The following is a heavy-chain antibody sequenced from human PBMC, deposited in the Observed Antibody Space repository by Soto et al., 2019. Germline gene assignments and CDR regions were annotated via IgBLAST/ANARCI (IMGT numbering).Heavy chain of an antibody. CDR3: VQSRCGGDCLQSYSSHSYYGLDV. CDR1: GFSLSTTGVG. Sequence: GPTLVNPTQTLPLTCTFSGFSLSTTGVGVGWIRQPPGKALEWLALIYWDDDKRYNPSLNSRLTITKDTSKNQVVLAMTNVDPVDTATYYCVQSRCGGDCLQSYSSHSYYGLDVWGQGTTVTVSS. D-gene: IGHD2-21*02. CDR2: IYWDDDK. J-gene: IGHJ6*02. V-gene: IGHV2-5*02.